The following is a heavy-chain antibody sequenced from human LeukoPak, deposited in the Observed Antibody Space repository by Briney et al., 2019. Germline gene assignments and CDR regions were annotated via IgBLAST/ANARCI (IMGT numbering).Heavy chain of an antibody. Sequence: PGGSLRLSCAASGFTFSTYAMSWVRQAPGKGLEWVSSISRSGDNTYYADSVKGRFTISRDNAKNSLYLQMNSLRAEDTAVYYCAKYHSSNWRVDYWGQGTLVTVSS. V-gene: IGHV3-23*01. D-gene: IGHD1-1*01. CDR2: ISRSGDNT. CDR1: GFTFSTYA. CDR3: AKYHSSNWRVDY. J-gene: IGHJ4*02.